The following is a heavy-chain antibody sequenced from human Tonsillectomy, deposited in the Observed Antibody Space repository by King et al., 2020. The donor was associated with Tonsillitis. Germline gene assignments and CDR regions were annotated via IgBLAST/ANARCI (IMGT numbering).Heavy chain of an antibody. Sequence: VQLVESGGGVVQPGRSLRLSCAASGFTFSSYGMHWVRQAPGKGLEWMAVISHDGRNKYYADSVKGRSTISRENSKNTLYLQMNSLRAEDTAVYYYAKAAGEEKDYYYYGVDVWGQGTTVTVSS. CDR1: GFTFSSYG. CDR2: ISHDGRNK. J-gene: IGHJ6*02. CDR3: AKAAGEEKDYYYYGVDV. V-gene: IGHV3-30*18. D-gene: IGHD1-26*01.